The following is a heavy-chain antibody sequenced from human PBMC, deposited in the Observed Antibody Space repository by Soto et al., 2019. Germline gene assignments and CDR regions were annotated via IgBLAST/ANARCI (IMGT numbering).Heavy chain of an antibody. CDR1: GGTFSSYT. Sequence: QVQLVQSGAEVKKPGSSVKVSCKASGGTFSSYTISWVRQAPGQGLEWMGRIIPILGIANYAQKFQGRVTITADKSTSTAYMEQSSLRSEDTAVYYCATYYSGGSCLDYWGQGTLVTVSS. V-gene: IGHV1-69*02. J-gene: IGHJ4*02. CDR3: ATYYSGGSCLDY. D-gene: IGHD2-15*01. CDR2: IIPILGIA.